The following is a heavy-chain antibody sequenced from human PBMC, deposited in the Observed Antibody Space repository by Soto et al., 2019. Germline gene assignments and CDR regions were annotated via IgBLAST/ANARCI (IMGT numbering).Heavy chain of an antibody. J-gene: IGHJ4*02. Sequence: QVQLVESGGGLVKPGGSLRLSCVGSGFVFSDYYMSWIRLAPGKGLEWLTTISTESNTIYYADSVEGRFTISRDNARNSVSLLMTRLSAADTALYYSARHLYYGDFLPHGHWGQGTVVTVSS. CDR3: ARHLYYGDFLPHGH. D-gene: IGHD4-17*01. CDR1: GFVFSDYY. CDR2: ISTESNTI. V-gene: IGHV3-11*01.